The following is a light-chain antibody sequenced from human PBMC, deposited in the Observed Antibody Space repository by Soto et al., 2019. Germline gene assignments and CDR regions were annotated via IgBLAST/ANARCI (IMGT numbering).Light chain of an antibody. J-gene: IGKJ4*01. Sequence: EIVLTQSPATLSLSPGERATLSCRASQSLSSYLAWYQQKRGQAPRLLIYDASKRATGIPARFSGSGSGTEFTLSISSLEPEDFAVYYCQQRSIWPLTFGGGTKVEIK. CDR1: QSLSSY. CDR2: DAS. CDR3: QQRSIWPLT. V-gene: IGKV3-11*01.